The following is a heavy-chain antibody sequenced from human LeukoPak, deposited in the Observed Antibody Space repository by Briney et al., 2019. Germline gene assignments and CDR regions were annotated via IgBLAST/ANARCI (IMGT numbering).Heavy chain of an antibody. Sequence: GGSLRLSCAASGFTFSSFAMSWVRQAPGKGLEWVSTISSSGGNTYYADSVKGRFTISRDNSKNTLYLQMNSLRAEDTAVYYCAKAGAYGSGSYYSWFDTWGQGTLITVSS. CDR2: ISSSGGNT. J-gene: IGHJ5*02. D-gene: IGHD3-10*01. V-gene: IGHV3-23*01. CDR3: AKAGAYGSGSYYSWFDT. CDR1: GFTFSSFA.